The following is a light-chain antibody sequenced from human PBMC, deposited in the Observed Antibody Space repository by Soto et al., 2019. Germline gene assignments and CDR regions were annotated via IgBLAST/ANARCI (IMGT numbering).Light chain of an antibody. CDR3: AAWDASLNGYV. V-gene: IGLV1-44*01. CDR1: SSNIGSNT. Sequence: QSVLTQPPSASGTPGQRVTISCSGSSSNIGSNTVSWYQQIPGTAPKLLIYSNNQRPSGVPDRFSGSKSGTSASLAISGLQSEDEADYYCAAWDASLNGYVFGTGTKLTVL. CDR2: SNN. J-gene: IGLJ1*01.